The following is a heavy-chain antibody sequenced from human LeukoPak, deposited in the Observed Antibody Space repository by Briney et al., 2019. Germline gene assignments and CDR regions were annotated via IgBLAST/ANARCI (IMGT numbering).Heavy chain of an antibody. J-gene: IGHJ4*02. CDR2: INPNSGGT. CDR1: GYTFTGYS. V-gene: IGHV1-2*02. Sequence: ASVKVSCKASGYTFTGYSVHWVRQAPGQGLEWMGWINPNSGGTKYALKFQGRVTMTRDTSISTAYMELSRLTSDDTAVYYCARDLSIAAPGTDFNYWGQGTLVTVSS. CDR3: ARDLSIAAPGTDFNY. D-gene: IGHD6-13*01.